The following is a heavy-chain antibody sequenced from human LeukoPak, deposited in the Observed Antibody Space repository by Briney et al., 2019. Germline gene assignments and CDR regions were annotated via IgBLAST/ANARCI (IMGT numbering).Heavy chain of an antibody. J-gene: IGHJ4*02. CDR2: ISSSSSYI. CDR3: ARDQIGGSSWYVGPVDY. V-gene: IGHV3-21*01. CDR1: GFTVSSNY. D-gene: IGHD6-13*01. Sequence: GGSLRLSCAASGFTVSSNYMSWVRQAPGKGLEWVSSISSSSSYIYYADSVKGRFTISRDNAKNSLYLQMNSLRAEDTAVYYCARDQIGGSSWYVGPVDYWGQGTLVTVSS.